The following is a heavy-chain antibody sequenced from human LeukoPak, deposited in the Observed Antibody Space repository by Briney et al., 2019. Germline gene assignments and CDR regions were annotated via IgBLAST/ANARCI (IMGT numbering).Heavy chain of an antibody. D-gene: IGHD6-13*01. V-gene: IGHV3-33*01. CDR3: AREGSSSWCTNDY. J-gene: IGHJ4*02. Sequence: GGSLRLSCAASGFTFSSYGMHWVRQAPGKGLEWVAVIWYDGSNKYYADSVKGRFTISRDNSKNTLYLQMNSLRAEDTAVYYCAREGSSSWCTNDYWGQGTLVTVSS. CDR2: IWYDGSNK. CDR1: GFTFSSYG.